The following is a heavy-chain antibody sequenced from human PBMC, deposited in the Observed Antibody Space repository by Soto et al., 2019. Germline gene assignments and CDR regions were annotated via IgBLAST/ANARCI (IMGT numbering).Heavy chain of an antibody. Sequence: GALRLSCTASGFTFSSHAMTWVRQAPGKGLEWVSGLSGSGGSIYYADSVKGRFTISRDNSMNTLYLQMKSLRAEDTAVYYCAKVSSSGHAGFCELWGQGT. CDR2: LSGSGGSI. CDR1: GFTFSSHA. CDR3: AKVSSSGHAGFCEL. V-gene: IGHV3-23*01. J-gene: IGHJ4*02. D-gene: IGHD6-19*01.